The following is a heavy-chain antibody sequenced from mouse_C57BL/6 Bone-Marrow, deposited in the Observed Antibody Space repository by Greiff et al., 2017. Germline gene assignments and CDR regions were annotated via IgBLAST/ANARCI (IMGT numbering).Heavy chain of an antibody. CDR3: ARHGSSLFDY. CDR2: IDPSDSYT. Sequence: QVQLQQPGAELVRPGTSVKLSCKASGYTFTSYWLHWVKQRPGQGLEWIGVIDPSDSYTNYNQKFKGKATLTVDTSSSPAYMQLSSLTSEDSAVYYCARHGSSLFDYWGQGTTLTVSS. V-gene: IGHV1-59*01. D-gene: IGHD1-1*01. J-gene: IGHJ2*01. CDR1: GYTFTSYW.